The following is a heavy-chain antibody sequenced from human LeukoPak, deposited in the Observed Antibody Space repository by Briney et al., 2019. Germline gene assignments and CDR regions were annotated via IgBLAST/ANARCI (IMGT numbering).Heavy chain of an antibody. CDR3: ARGGVREWLNPSHNMDV. V-gene: IGHV3-11*01. CDR1: GFTFSDYY. Sequence: GGSLRLSCAASGFTFSDYYMSWIRQAPGKGLEWVSYISSSGSTIYYADSVKGRFTISRDNAKNSLYLQMNSLRAEDTAVYYCARGGVREWLNPSHNMDVWGKGTTVTISS. CDR2: ISSSGSTI. D-gene: IGHD3-10*01. J-gene: IGHJ6*03.